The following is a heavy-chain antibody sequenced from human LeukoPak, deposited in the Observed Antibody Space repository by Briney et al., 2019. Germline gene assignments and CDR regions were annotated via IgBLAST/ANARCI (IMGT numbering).Heavy chain of an antibody. V-gene: IGHV3-23*01. CDR3: ANVVRDCTGTRCLGNWFDP. D-gene: IGHD2-8*02. CDR2: ISPSGGST. Sequence: GGSLRLSCAASGFTFSTYAMTWVRQAPGKGPEWVSAISPSGGSTHYADSVKGRFTISRDNSKNTLYLQMNSLRGEDTAVHYCANVVRDCTGTRCLGNWFDPWGQGTLVTVSS. CDR1: GFTFSTYA. J-gene: IGHJ5*02.